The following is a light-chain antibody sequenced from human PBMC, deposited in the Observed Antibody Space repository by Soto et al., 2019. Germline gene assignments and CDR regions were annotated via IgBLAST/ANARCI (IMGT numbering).Light chain of an antibody. CDR2: EVS. CDR1: SSDVGGYNY. V-gene: IGLV2-14*01. Sequence: QSALTQPASVSASPGQSITVSCTGTSSDVGGYNYVSWYQQHPGKAPKLMIHEVSNRPSGVSSRFSGSKSGNTASLTISGLQAEDEADYYCSSYTSSTTVVLGTGTKVTVL. CDR3: SSYTSSTTVV. J-gene: IGLJ1*01.